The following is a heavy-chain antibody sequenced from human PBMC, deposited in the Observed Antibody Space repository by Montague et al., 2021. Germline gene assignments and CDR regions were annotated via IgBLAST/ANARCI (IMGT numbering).Heavy chain of an antibody. V-gene: IGHV4-59*08. J-gene: IGHJ5*02. CDR1: GGSISSYY. CDR2: IYYSGST. CDR3: ARHVTIFGVVKRIDP. Sequence: SETLSLTCTVSGGSISSYYWSWIRQPPGKGLEWIGYIYYSGSTNYNHSLKSRVTISVDTSKNQFSLTLSSVTAADTALYFCARHVTIFGVVKRIDPWGQGTLVTVSS. D-gene: IGHD3-3*01.